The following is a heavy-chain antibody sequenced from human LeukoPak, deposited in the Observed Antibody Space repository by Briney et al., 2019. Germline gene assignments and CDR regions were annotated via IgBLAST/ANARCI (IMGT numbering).Heavy chain of an antibody. CDR2: FYYSGST. CDR3: SAYYYDTSAAYYFDY. V-gene: IGHV4-39*01. J-gene: IGHJ4*02. Sequence: SETLSLTCTVSGGSISSSSYYWGWIRQPPGKGLEWIGSFYYSGSTYYNTSLKSRVTMSVDPSKNQFSLKLSSVTAADTAVYYCSAYYYDTSAAYYFDYWGQGTLVTVSS. D-gene: IGHD3-22*01. CDR1: GGSISSSSYY.